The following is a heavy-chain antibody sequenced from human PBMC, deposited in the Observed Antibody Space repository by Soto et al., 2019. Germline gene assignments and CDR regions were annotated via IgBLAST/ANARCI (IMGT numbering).Heavy chain of an antibody. Sequence: SETLSLTCSVSGGSISDYYWSWIRQPPGKGLEWIGYTYYGWNTNYNPSLKSRVTISVDTSKNQFSLKLISVTAADTAVCYCARDREYYDSSGLYFDYWGQGTLVTVSS. CDR1: GGSISDYY. CDR3: ARDREYYDSSGLYFDY. D-gene: IGHD3-22*01. CDR2: TYYGWNT. J-gene: IGHJ4*02. V-gene: IGHV4-59*01.